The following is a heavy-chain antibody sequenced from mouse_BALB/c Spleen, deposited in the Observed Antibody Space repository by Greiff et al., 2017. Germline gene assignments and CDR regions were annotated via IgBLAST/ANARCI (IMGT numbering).Heavy chain of an antibody. CDR1: GFNIKDYY. CDR2: IDPENGDT. Sequence: VQLQQSGAELVRSGASVKLSCTASGFNIKDYYMHWVKQRPEQGLEWIGWIDPENGDTEYAPKFQGKAIMTADTSSNTAYLQLSSLTSEDTAVYYCNALDRSAPFAYWGQGTLVTVSA. J-gene: IGHJ3*01. D-gene: IGHD3-2*01. CDR3: NALDRSAPFAY. V-gene: IGHV14-4*02.